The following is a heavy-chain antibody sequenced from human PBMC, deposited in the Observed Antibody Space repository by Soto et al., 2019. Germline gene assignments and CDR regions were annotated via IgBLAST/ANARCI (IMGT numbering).Heavy chain of an antibody. CDR2: ISGSGGST. CDR3: AKDPSGYADGYYYYYYMDV. J-gene: IGHJ6*03. Sequence: VQLLESGGGLVQPGGSLRLSCAASGFSFSSYAMSWVRQAPGKGLEWVSTISGSGGSTYYAGSVKGRFTISRDNSKNTVYVQMNSLRGEDTAVYYCAKDPSGYADGYYYYYYMDVWGKGTTVTVSS. CDR1: GFSFSSYA. D-gene: IGHD6-25*01. V-gene: IGHV3-23*01.